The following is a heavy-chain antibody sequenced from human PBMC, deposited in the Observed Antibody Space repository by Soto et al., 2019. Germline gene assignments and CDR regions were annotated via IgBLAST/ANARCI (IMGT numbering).Heavy chain of an antibody. J-gene: IGHJ3*02. V-gene: IGHV1-69*02. CDR1: GGTFSSYT. Sequence: VQLMLSGAEVKNPGSSVKVSCKASGGTFSSYTISWVRQAPGQGLEWMGRIIPILGIANYAQKFQGRVTITADKSTSTAYMELSSLRSEDTAVYYCASLAVADDAFDIWGQGTMVTVSS. CDR3: ASLAVADDAFDI. CDR2: IIPILGIA. D-gene: IGHD6-19*01.